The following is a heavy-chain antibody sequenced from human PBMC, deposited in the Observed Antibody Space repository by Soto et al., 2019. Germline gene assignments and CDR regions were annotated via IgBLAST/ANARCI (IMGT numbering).Heavy chain of an antibody. CDR2: ISSNGGST. J-gene: IGHJ3*02. Sequence: EVQLVESGGGLVHLGGSLRLSCAASGFTFSSYARHWVRQAPGRGLEYVSAISSNGGSTYYANSVKGRFTISRDNSTNTLYLQMGSLRAEDMAVYYCARDGDCSSTSCYAFDIWGQGTMVTVSS. D-gene: IGHD2-2*01. CDR1: GFTFSSYA. CDR3: ARDGDCSSTSCYAFDI. V-gene: IGHV3-64*01.